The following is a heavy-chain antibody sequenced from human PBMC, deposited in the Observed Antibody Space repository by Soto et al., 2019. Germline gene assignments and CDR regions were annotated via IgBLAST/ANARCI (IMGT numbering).Heavy chain of an antibody. V-gene: IGHV1-46*01. CDR2: VNPSGGHT. D-gene: IGHD2-21*02. J-gene: IGHJ4*02. Sequence: QVQLMQSGAEVKKPGASVKVSCKASGDTFTDYYIHWVRQAPGQGLEWMGTVNPSGGHTTYAQHVLGRVPMTRDTPTSTLYMELTSLTSDDTAIYYCARGGHVVVVTAALDYWGQGTLVTVSS. CDR1: GDTFTDYY. CDR3: ARGGHVVVVTAALDY.